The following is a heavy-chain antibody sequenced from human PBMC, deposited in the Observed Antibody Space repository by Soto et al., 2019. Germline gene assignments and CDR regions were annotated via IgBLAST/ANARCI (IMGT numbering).Heavy chain of an antibody. D-gene: IGHD6-13*01. V-gene: IGHV4-31*03. CDR3: ARGVIAAAAEYYFDF. CDR1: GGSISSGGYY. J-gene: IGHJ4*02. Sequence: QVQLQESGPGLVKPSQTLSLTCTVSGGSISSGGYYWSWIRQHPGKGLEWIGYIYYSGSTYYNPSLMSRVTISVDTSKNQYSLKLSSVTAADTAVYYCARGVIAAAAEYYFDFWGQGTLVTVSS. CDR2: IYYSGST.